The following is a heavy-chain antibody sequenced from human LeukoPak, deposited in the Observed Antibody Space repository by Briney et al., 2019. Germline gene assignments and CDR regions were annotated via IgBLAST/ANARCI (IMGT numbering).Heavy chain of an antibody. J-gene: IGHJ4*02. CDR1: GGSISSGSYY. Sequence: SETLSLTCTVSGGSISSGSYYWSWIRQPAGKGLEWIGRIYTSGSTNYNPSLKSRVTISVDTSKNQFSLKLSSVTDADTAVYYCAREKDDILTGYYLPWGQGTLVSVSS. D-gene: IGHD3-9*01. CDR3: AREKDDILTGYYLP. CDR2: IYTSGST. V-gene: IGHV4-61*02.